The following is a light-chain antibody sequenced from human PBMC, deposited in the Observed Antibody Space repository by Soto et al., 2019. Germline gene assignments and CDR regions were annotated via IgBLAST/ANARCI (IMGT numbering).Light chain of an antibody. J-gene: IGKJ1*01. CDR1: QTIINW. CDR3: QQYHTYWWT. V-gene: IGKV1-5*03. CDR2: KAS. Sequence: DIQMTHSPSTLSASVGDRVTITCRASQTIINWLAWYQQKPGKAPKLLIYKASTLEGEVPSRFSGSGSETEFTLTINSLQPDDSATYYCQQYHTYWWTFGQGTKVEIX.